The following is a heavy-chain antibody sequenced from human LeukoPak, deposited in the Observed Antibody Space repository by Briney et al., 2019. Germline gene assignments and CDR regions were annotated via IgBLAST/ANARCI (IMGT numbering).Heavy chain of an antibody. Sequence: ASVKVSCKASGYTFTDYYIHWVRQAPGQGLEWLGWINPNSGGTKYAQKLQSRVTMTRETSSSTAYMELSRLRSDDTAVYYCAREEYSDYSYYYYYDMDVWGKGTTVTVSS. D-gene: IGHD5-12*01. J-gene: IGHJ6*03. CDR2: INPNSGGT. CDR1: GYTFTDYY. CDR3: AREEYSDYSYYYYYDMDV. V-gene: IGHV1-2*02.